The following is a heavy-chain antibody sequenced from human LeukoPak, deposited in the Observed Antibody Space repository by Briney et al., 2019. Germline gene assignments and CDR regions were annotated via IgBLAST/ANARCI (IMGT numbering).Heavy chain of an antibody. J-gene: IGHJ5*02. CDR1: GFTFSSYE. CDR3: ARGESSSWYGEFDP. CDR2: ISSSGSTI. Sequence: GGSLRLSCAASGFTFSSYEMNWVRQAPGKGLEWVSYISSSGSTIYYADSVKGRFTISRDNAKNSLYLQMNSLRAEDTAVYYCARGESSSWYGEFDPWGRGTLVTVSS. D-gene: IGHD6-13*01. V-gene: IGHV3-48*03.